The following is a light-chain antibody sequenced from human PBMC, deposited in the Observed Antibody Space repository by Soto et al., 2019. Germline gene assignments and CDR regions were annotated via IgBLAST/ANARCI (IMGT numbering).Light chain of an antibody. V-gene: IGLV3-21*02. J-gene: IGLJ2*01. CDR1: NIEIKS. CDR3: QVWDTTNPVI. CDR2: DDG. Sequence: YELTQPPSVSVAPGQTARITCGGNNIEIKSVHWYQQKPGQAPVLVVYDDGDRTTGIPERFSGAKSGNTATLTTSRVEAGDEADYYCQVWDTTNPVIFGGGTKLTVL.